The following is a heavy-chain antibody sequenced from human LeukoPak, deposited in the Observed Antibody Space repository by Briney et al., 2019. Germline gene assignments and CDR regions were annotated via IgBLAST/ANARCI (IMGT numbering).Heavy chain of an antibody. J-gene: IGHJ5*01. V-gene: IGHV4-61*01. D-gene: IGHD6-13*01. CDR2: AYYSGST. CDR3: ARYATAGGPNWFDS. Sequence: SQTLSLTCAISGDSVSSNSAAWSWIRQPPGKGLEWIGYAYYSGSTSYNPSLKSRVTILVDTSKNQFSLKLSSVTAADTAVYYCARYATAGGPNWFDSWGQGTLVTVSS. CDR1: GDSVSSNSAA.